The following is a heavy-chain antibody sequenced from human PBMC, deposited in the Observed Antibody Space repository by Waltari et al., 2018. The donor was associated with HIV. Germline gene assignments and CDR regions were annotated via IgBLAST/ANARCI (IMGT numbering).Heavy chain of an antibody. CDR2: IYHSGST. V-gene: IGHV4-38-2*02. Sequence: QVQLQESGPGLVKPSETLSLTCAVSGYSISTGYYWGWIRPPPGKGLEWIGSIYHSGSTYYHPSLRSRVAISVDTSKNQFSLNLNSVTAADTAVYYCARDQILRFLEWSFDYWGQGILVTVS. CDR3: ARDQILRFLEWSFDY. D-gene: IGHD3-3*01. CDR1: GYSISTGYY. J-gene: IGHJ4*02.